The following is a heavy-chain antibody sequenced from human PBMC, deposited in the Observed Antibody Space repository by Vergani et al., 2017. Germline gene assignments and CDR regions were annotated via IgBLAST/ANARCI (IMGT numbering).Heavy chain of an antibody. V-gene: IGHV5-10-1*03. CDR2: IDPSDSYT. CDR3: ARHTHQPYYGSGSYWPIIGGFDY. D-gene: IGHD3-10*01. Sequence: EVQLVQSGAEVKKPGESLRISCKGSGYSFTSYWISWVRQMPGKGLEWMGRIDPSDSYTNYSPSFQGHVAISAAKSFSTAYLQWSSLKASDTAMYYCARHTHQPYYGSGSYWPIIGGFDYWGQGTLVTVSS. CDR1: GYSFTSYW. J-gene: IGHJ4*02.